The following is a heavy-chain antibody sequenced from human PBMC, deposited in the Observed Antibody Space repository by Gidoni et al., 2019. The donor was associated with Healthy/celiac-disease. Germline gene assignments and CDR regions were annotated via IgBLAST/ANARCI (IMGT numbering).Heavy chain of an antibody. CDR1: GFTFSSYG. J-gene: IGHJ5*02. V-gene: IGHV3-33*01. CDR3: ARGYVEGRFDP. Sequence: RSLRLSCAASGFTFSSYGMHWVRQAPGKGLEWVAVIWYDGSNKYYADSVQGRFTISRDNSKNTLYLQMNSLRAEDTAVYYCARGYVEGRFDPWGQGTLVTVSS. CDR2: IWYDGSNK. D-gene: IGHD4-17*01.